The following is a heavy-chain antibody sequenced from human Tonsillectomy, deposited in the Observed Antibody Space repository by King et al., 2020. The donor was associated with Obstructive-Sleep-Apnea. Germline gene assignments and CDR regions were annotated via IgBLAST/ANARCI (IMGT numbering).Heavy chain of an antibody. Sequence: VQLVESGGGVVQPGRSLRLSCAASGFTFSSYGMHWVRQAPGKGLEGVAVIWYDGSNKYYADSVKGRYTISRDNSKNTLYLQMNSLRAEDTAVYYCARGELVYDILTSGMDVWGQGTTVTVSS. CDR3: ARGELVYDILTSGMDV. D-gene: IGHD3-9*01. CDR2: IWYDGSNK. CDR1: GFTFSSYG. J-gene: IGHJ6*02. V-gene: IGHV3-33*01.